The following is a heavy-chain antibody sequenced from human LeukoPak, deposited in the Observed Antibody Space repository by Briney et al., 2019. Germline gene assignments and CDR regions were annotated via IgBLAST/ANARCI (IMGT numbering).Heavy chain of an antibody. D-gene: IGHD6-13*01. Sequence: PGGSLRLSCAASGFTFSSYSMNWVRQAPGKGLEWVSSISSSTNYIYYADSVKGRFTISRDNAKNSLYLQMNSLRAEDTAVYYCARDREQQLVLDAFDIWGQGTMVTVSS. CDR2: ISSSTNYI. J-gene: IGHJ3*02. CDR1: GFTFSSYS. CDR3: ARDREQQLVLDAFDI. V-gene: IGHV3-21*01.